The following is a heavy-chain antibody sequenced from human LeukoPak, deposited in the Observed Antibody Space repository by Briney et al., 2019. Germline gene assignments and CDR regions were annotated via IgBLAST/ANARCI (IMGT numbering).Heavy chain of an antibody. CDR2: IFYSGQT. V-gene: IGHV4-59*12. D-gene: IGHD6-13*01. CDR3: ARDREQQLVRFYNAFDI. Sequence: GSLRLSCAASGFSSSNFTMNWVRQAPGKGLEWIGTIFYSGQTYYNPSLKSRVTISVDTSKNQFSLKLRSVTAADTAVYYCARDREQQLVRFYNAFDIWGQGTMVTVSS. CDR1: GFSSSNFT. J-gene: IGHJ3*02.